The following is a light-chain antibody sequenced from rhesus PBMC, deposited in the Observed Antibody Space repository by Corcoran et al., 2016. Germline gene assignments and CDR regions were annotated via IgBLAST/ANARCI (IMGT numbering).Light chain of an antibody. CDR2: GAS. V-gene: IGKV1-33*02. CDR1: QCISNA. Sequence: DIQMSQSPSSLSSSVGDKVTIPCRASQCISNALAWYPQKPGKAPKLLIYGASNLESGVPSRFSGSRSGTDFTLTISSLQPEDVATYYCQHGYSTPYSFGQGTKVEIK. CDR3: QHGYSTPYS. J-gene: IGKJ2*01.